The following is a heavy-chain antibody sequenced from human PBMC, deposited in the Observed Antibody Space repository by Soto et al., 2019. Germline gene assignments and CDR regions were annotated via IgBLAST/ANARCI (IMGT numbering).Heavy chain of an antibody. V-gene: IGHV4-59*01. CDR1: SVSIINYY. CDR2: IYYSGSS. J-gene: IGHJ3*01. D-gene: IGHD4-17*01. CDR3: ASRLTLATTTGDAFDL. Sequence: QVQLQESGPGLVKPSETLSLTCTVSSVSIINYYWSWIRQPPGKGLAWIGFIYYSGSSNYNSFLERRLTMSVDESRQQLSLKLISVPAADTAVYYCASRLTLATTTGDAFDLWGQGTMVTVSS.